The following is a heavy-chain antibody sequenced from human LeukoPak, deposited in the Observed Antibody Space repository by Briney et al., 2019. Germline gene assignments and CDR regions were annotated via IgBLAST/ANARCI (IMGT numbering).Heavy chain of an antibody. Sequence: PGGSLRLSCAASGFTFSTYAMRWVRQAPGKGLEWVSSISGGDGSPYYADSVKGRFTISRDNSKNTLCLQMNSLRAEDTAVYYCAKGESHPKYYFDYWGQGTLVTVSS. D-gene: IGHD3-10*01. J-gene: IGHJ4*02. V-gene: IGHV3-23*01. CDR2: ISGGDGSP. CDR1: GFTFSTYA. CDR3: AKGESHPKYYFDY.